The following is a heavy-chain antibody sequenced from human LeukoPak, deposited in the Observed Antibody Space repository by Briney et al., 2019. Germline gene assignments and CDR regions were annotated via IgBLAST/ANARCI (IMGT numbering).Heavy chain of an antibody. D-gene: IGHD2-2*01. CDR2: IIPILGIA. CDR3: ARDVVVPAAQHYYYYGMDV. CDR1: GGTFSSYA. V-gene: IGHV1-69*04. J-gene: IGHJ6*02. Sequence: GASVTVSCKASGGTFSSYAISWVRQAPGQGLEWMGRIIPILGIANYAQKFQGRVTITADKSTSTAYMELSSLRSEDTAVYYCARDVVVPAAQHYYYYGMDVWGQGTTVTVSS.